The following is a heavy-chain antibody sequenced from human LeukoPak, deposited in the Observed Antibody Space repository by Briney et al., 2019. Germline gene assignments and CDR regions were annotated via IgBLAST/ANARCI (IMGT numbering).Heavy chain of an antibody. CDR1: GFTVSSNY. CDR3: ASVASYYYYYMDV. J-gene: IGHJ6*03. D-gene: IGHD5-12*01. V-gene: IGHV3-30*03. CDR2: ISYDGSNK. Sequence: PGGSLRLSCAASGFTVSSNYMSWVRQAPGKGLEWVAVISYDGSNKYYADSVKGRFTISRDNSKNTLYLQMNSLRAEDTAVYYCASVASYYYYYMDVWGKGTTVTVSS.